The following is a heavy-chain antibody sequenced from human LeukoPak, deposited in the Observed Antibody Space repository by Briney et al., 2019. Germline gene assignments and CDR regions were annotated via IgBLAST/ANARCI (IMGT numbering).Heavy chain of an antibody. D-gene: IGHD2-2*01. V-gene: IGHV3-23*01. CDR3: AKGGVVVLSPLDH. CDR2: ISGSGGST. CDR1: GFTFDDYA. Sequence: GRSLRLSCAASGFTFDDYAMHWVRQAPGKGLEWVSGISGSGGSTYNADSVKGRFTISRDNSKNTLYLQMNSLRAEDTAVYYCAKGGVVVLSPLDHWGQGTLVTVSS. J-gene: IGHJ4*02.